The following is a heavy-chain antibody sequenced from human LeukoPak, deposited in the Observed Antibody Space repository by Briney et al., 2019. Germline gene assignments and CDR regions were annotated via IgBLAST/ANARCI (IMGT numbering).Heavy chain of an antibody. Sequence: SETLSLTCAVYGGSFSGYYWSWIRQPPGKGLEWIGEINHSGSTNYNPSLKSRVTISVDTSKNQFSLKLRSVTAADTAVYYCARSSENYFGPWGQGTLVTVSS. V-gene: IGHV4-34*01. J-gene: IGHJ5*02. CDR2: INHSGST. CDR1: GGSFSGYY. CDR3: ARSSENYFGP. D-gene: IGHD3-10*01.